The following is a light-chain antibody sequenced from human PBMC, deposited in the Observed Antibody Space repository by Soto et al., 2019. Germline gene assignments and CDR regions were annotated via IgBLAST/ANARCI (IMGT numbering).Light chain of an antibody. CDR3: QQYQSYSQ. V-gene: IGKV1-5*03. CDR2: KAS. J-gene: IGKJ1*01. Sequence: DIQMTQSPSTLSASVGDRVTITCRASESINSWLAWYQQKPGKAPKLLIYKASNLESGVPSRFSGSGSGTEFTLTITSLHPDDFANYYCQQYQSYSQFGQGTKV. CDR1: ESINSW.